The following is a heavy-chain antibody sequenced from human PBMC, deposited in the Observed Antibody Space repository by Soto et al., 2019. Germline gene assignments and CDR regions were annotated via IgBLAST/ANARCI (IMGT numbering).Heavy chain of an antibody. CDR3: ARGGLFTTNWYGNWLDP. V-gene: IGHV1-3*01. J-gene: IGHJ5*02. CDR1: GYTFTSYA. CDR2: INAGNGNT. D-gene: IGHD2-8*01. Sequence: ASVKVSCKASGYTFTSYAMHWVRQAPGQRLEWMGWINAGNGNTKYSQRLQGRVTMTIDTPTSTAYMELRSLRSDDTAVYYCARGGLFTTNWYGNWLDPWGQGTRVTVSS.